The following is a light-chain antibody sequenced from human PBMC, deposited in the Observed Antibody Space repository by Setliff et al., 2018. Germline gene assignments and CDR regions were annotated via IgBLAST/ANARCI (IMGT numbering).Light chain of an antibody. V-gene: IGLV2-8*01. CDR2: EVN. CDR1: SSDVGTYKL. Sequence: QSALTQPPSASGSPGQSVTISCTGTSSDVGTYKLVSWFQQHPGKGPKLVIYEVNRRPSGVPDRFSGSKSGNTASLTVSGLQAEDEADYYCSSYAGGDIYVFGTGNKVTVL. J-gene: IGLJ1*01. CDR3: SSYAGGDIYV.